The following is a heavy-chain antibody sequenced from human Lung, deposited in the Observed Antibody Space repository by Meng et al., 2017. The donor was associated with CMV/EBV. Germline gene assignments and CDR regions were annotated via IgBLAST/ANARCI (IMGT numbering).Heavy chain of an antibody. CDR3: VMSTPYYFDY. CDR1: GFTFSYYL. V-gene: IGHV3-30*03. J-gene: IGHJ4*02. D-gene: IGHD2-15*01. Sequence: LSCVSYGFTFSYYLMHWVRQATGKGLEWVTIISHDGHSEYYTDSVKGRFTISRDNSNSTLYLQMHSLRPEDSALYYCVMSTPYYFDYWGQGTLVTVSS. CDR2: ISHDGHSE.